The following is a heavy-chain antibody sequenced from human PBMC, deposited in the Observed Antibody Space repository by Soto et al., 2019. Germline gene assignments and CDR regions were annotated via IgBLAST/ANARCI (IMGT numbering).Heavy chain of an antibody. CDR2: ISYDGSNK. D-gene: IGHD2-15*01. CDR3: AKDLEYCSGGSCYGGVDY. V-gene: IGHV3-30*18. CDR1: GFTFSSYG. J-gene: IGHJ4*02. Sequence: PGGSLRLSCAASGFTFSSYGMHWVRQAPGKGLEWVAVISYDGSNKYYADSVKGRFTISRDNSKNTLYLQMNSLRAEDTAVYYCAKDLEYCSGGSCYGGVDYWGQGTLVTVSS.